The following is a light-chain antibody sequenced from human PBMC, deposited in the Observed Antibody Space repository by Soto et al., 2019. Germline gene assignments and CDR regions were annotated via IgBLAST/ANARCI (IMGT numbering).Light chain of an antibody. CDR3: MQGISFT. J-gene: IGKJ1*01. CDR2: KAS. V-gene: IGKV2-30*02. Sequence: VLTQSPLSLPVTLGQPASISCRSSQSLVHSDGNTYLNWFQQRPGQAPRRLIYKASNRDSGVPDRFSGSGPGTYFTLTISKVEADDVGIYYCMQGISFTFGQGTRVEIK. CDR1: QSLVHSDGNTY.